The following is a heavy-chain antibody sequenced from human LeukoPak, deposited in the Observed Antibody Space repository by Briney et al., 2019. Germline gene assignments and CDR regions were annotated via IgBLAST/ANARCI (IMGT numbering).Heavy chain of an antibody. CDR1: GFTFSSYS. V-gene: IGHV3-21*01. D-gene: IGHD6-19*01. CDR3: ARGNSSGVDY. Sequence: GGSLRLSCAASGFTFSSYSMNWVRQAPGKGLEWVSSISSSSSYIYYADSVKGRFTISRDNAKNSLYLQVNSLRAEDTAVYYCARGNSSGVDYWGQGTLVTVSS. CDR2: ISSSSSYI. J-gene: IGHJ4*02.